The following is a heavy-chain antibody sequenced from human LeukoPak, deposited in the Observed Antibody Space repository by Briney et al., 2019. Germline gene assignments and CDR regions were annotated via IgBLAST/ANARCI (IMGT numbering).Heavy chain of an antibody. CDR2: IYTSGST. D-gene: IGHD2-15*01. Sequence: PSQTLSLTCTVSGGSISSGSYYWSWIRQPAGKGLEWIGCIYTSGSTNYNPSLKSRVTISVDTSKNQFSLKLSSVTAADTAVYYCARDRPPYCSGGSCYSGFWFDPWGQGTLVTVSS. CDR3: ARDRPPYCSGGSCYSGFWFDP. CDR1: GGSISSGSYY. V-gene: IGHV4-61*02. J-gene: IGHJ5*02.